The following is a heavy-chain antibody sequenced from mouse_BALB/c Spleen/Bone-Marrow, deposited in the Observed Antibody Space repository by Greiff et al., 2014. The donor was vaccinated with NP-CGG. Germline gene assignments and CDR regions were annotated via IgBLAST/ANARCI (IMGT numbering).Heavy chain of an antibody. CDR1: GFTFSSHW. J-gene: IGHJ3*01. D-gene: IGHD4-1*01. Sequence: EVNLVESGGGLVQPGGSMKLSCVASGFTFSSHWMSWVRQSPEKGLEWVAEIRLKSDNYATHYAESMNGKFTISRDDSKGRLYLQMNSLRVEDTGVYYCTVNWETYWGQGTLVTVSA. CDR3: TVNWETY. V-gene: IGHV6-3*01. CDR2: IRLKSDNYAT.